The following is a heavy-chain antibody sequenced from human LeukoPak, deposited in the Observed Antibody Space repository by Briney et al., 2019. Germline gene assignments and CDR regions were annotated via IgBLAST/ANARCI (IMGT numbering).Heavy chain of an antibody. CDR2: IYTSGST. CDR3: ARGHPRSDNWFDP. D-gene: IGHD4-17*01. CDR1: GGSISSGSYY. Sequence: SETLSLTCTVSGGSISSGSYYWRWIRQPAGKGLEWIGRIYTSGSTNYNPSLKSRVTISVDTSKNQFSLKLSSVTAADTAVYYCARGHPRSDNWFDPWGQGTLVTVSS. V-gene: IGHV4-61*02. J-gene: IGHJ5*02.